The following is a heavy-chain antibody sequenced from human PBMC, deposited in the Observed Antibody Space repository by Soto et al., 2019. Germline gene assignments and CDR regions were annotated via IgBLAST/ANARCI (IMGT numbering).Heavy chain of an antibody. J-gene: IGHJ4*02. V-gene: IGHV4-59*01. CDR3: ARWKYCGGDCYWLDF. D-gene: IGHD2-21*02. CDR2: IYYSGSA. Sequence: SETLSLTCTISGGSISGFYWGWIRQPPGKGLEWIGNIYYSGSANYDPSLRSRVTISLNTSKNQFSLNLNSVTTANTAIYYCARWKYCGGDCYWLDFWGQGTLVTVX. CDR1: GGSISGFY.